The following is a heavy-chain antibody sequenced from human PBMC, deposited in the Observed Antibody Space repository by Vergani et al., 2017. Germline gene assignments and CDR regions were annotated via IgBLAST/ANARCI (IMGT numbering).Heavy chain of an antibody. CDR1: GGSLRGYF. CDR2: ITAIGSA. V-gene: IGHV4-34*02. D-gene: IGHD3-10*01. Sequence: QVHLQQRGAGVLKPSETLSLTCGVLGGSLRGYFWSWIRQSHGRGLEWIGEITAIGSAKYSPSATSRVTISVDTSRGEFTLTVTSVTAADTGLYVCASRRPRLNLGSKSNAGTFDSWGQGTLVTVSS. J-gene: IGHJ4*02. CDR3: ASRRPRLNLGSKSNAGTFDS.